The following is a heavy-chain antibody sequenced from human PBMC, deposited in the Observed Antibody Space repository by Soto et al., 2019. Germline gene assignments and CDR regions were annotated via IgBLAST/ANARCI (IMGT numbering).Heavy chain of an antibody. D-gene: IGHD6-19*01. CDR2: ISAYNGNT. J-gene: IGHJ5*02. Sequence: ASVNVSCKSSGYTFTSYCISWVRQAPGQGLEWMGWISAYNGNTNYAQKLQGRVTMTTDTSTSTAYMELRSLRSDDTAVYYCARVYAVAGSGFDPWGQGALVTVSS. CDR3: ARVYAVAGSGFDP. CDR1: GYTFTSYC. V-gene: IGHV1-18*04.